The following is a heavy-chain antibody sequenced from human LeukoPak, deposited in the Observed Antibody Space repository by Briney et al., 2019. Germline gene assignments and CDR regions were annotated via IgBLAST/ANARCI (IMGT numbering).Heavy chain of an antibody. Sequence: SVKVSCKASAYTFTSNDINRVRQAPGQGLEWMGGIIPIFGTANYAQKFQGRVTITADESTSTAYMELSSLRSEDTAVYYCARDKTGTTGAYYFDYWGQGTLVTVSS. V-gene: IGHV1-69*13. D-gene: IGHD1-7*01. CDR3: ARDKTGTTGAYYFDY. CDR1: AYTFTSND. J-gene: IGHJ4*02. CDR2: IIPIFGTA.